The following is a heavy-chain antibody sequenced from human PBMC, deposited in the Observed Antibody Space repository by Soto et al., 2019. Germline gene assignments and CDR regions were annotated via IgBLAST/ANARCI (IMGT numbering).Heavy chain of an antibody. CDR1: GFTFGDFH. Sequence: QVQLVESGGGLVWPGGSLRLSCAASGFTFGDFHMTWIRQAPGKGLEWISYTSRTSSVVYYADSVKGRFIISRDNTKNSLYLQMHSLRAEDTAVYYCGRGTFSGRFYDSTGSFYWGQGTLVTVSS. D-gene: IGHD3-22*01. V-gene: IGHV3-11*01. CDR3: GRGTFSGRFYDSTGSFY. J-gene: IGHJ4*02. CDR2: TSRTSSVV.